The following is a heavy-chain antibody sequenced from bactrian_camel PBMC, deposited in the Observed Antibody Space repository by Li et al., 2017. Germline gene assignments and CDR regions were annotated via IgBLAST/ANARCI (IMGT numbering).Heavy chain of an antibody. J-gene: IGHJ6*01. CDR2: IYTLNGDT. V-gene: IGHV3S6*01. D-gene: IGHD1*01. CDR1: GYIGNKYC. CDR3: AARSVGWSPFTNIGSEKGRTLRAGTLIT. Sequence: VQLVESGGGSVQAGGSLRLSCAASGYIGNKYCMGWLRQAPGKEREGVAAIYTLNGDTNYADSVKGRFTISQDNAKNTLYLQMNSLKPEDTAMYYCAARSVGWSPFTNIGSEKGRTLRAGTLITGARGPRSPSP.